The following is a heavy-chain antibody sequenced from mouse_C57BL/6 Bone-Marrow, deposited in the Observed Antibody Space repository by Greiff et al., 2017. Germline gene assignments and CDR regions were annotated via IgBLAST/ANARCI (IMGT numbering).Heavy chain of an antibody. D-gene: IGHD4-1*01. CDR3: AREDWDGYAMDY. Sequence: QVQLQQSGAELVMPGASVKLSCKASGYTFTSYWMHWVKQRPGQGLEWIGEIDPSDSYTNYNQKFKGKSTLTVDKSSSTAYMQLSSLSSEDSAVYYCAREDWDGYAMDYWGQGTSVTVSS. J-gene: IGHJ4*01. V-gene: IGHV1-69*01. CDR1: GYTFTSYW. CDR2: IDPSDSYT.